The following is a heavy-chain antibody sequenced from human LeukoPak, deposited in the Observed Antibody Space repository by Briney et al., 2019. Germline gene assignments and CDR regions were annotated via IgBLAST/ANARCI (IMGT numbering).Heavy chain of an antibody. D-gene: IGHD6-13*01. CDR2: FYSIGTT. CDR3: AGGGPQQLILT. V-gene: IGHV4-4*09. CDR1: GASISSSH. Sequence: SETLSLTCTVSGASISSSHWSWIRQPPGKGLEWIGYFYSIGTTNYNPSLKSRVTISVDTSKNRFSLRLTSVTAADTAVYCAGGGPQQLILTWGQGALVTVSS. J-gene: IGHJ4*02.